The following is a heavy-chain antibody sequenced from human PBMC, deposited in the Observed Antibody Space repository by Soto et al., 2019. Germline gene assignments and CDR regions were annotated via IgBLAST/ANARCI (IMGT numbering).Heavy chain of an antibody. J-gene: IGHJ4*02. CDR2: IYYSGPT. V-gene: IGHV4-31*03. D-gene: IGHD3-10*01. Sequence: QVQLQESGPGLVEPSQTLSLTCRVSGGSMRSEGYYWRWIRQHPGKGLEWIVYIYYSGPTDYNPSLKSRLTISVNKSKNDFYLKMRSGTAADTAVYYCADLRGFTGYPGDWGQGTLVTVSS. CDR3: ADLRGFTGYPGD. CDR1: GGSMRSEGYY.